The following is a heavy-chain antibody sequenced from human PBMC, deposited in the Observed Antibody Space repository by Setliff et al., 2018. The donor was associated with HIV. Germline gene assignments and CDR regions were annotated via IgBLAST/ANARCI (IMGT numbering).Heavy chain of an antibody. V-gene: IGHV1-3*01. CDR1: GYTFTTYS. J-gene: IGHJ4*01. D-gene: IGHD3-10*01. CDR2: INVGKGDT. Sequence: ASVKVSCKASGYTFTTYSIHWVRQAPGQSLEWMGWINVGKGDTKYSQELQGRITITRDTSANTAYMELSSLRSDGTAVYFCARGALLAVFDFDHWGHGTLVTV. CDR3: ARGALLAVFDFDH.